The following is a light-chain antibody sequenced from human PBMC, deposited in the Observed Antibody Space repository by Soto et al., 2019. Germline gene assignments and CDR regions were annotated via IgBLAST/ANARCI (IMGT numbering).Light chain of an antibody. CDR1: PPILSTSIHRKH. V-gene: IGKV4-1*01. J-gene: IGKJ2*01. Sequence: DIAMTQSPDSLAVSLGERATINCKSGPPILSTSIHRKHLAWYQQKPGQPPKQLLYWASTRQSGVPDRFSGSGSGADFTLTISSLQAEDGAVYHCQQYSSSPYTFGHGTQLEIK. CDR2: WAS. CDR3: QQYSSSPYT.